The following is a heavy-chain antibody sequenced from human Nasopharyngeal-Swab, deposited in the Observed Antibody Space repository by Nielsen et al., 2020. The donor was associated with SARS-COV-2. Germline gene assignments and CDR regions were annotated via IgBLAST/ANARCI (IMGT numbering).Heavy chain of an antibody. D-gene: IGHD2-2*01. J-gene: IGHJ6*03. Sequence: PGKGLEWIGEVSQGGGTNYNPSLKSRVTISVATSKNQFSLKLSSVTAAETAVYYCARGGAGVVPSPVLGLGPYYSYYYMDVWGKGTTVTVSS. V-gene: IGHV4-34*01. CDR3: ARGGAGVVPSPVLGLGPYYSYYYMDV. CDR2: VSQGGGT.